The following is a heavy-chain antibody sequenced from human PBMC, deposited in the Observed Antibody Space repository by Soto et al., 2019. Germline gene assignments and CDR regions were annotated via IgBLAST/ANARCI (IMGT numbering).Heavy chain of an antibody. V-gene: IGHV3-21*01. D-gene: IGHD3-22*01. J-gene: IGHJ3*01. CDR3: ARDQLYYNDISGRPLNAFDV. CDR2: ISSSSSYT. Sequence: PGGSLRLSCAASGFTFSSYGMHWVRQAPGKGLEWVSSISSSSSYTNYAESVKGRFTISRDNAKNSLYLQMNSLRAEDTAVYYCARDQLYYNDISGRPLNAFDVWGQGTMVTVSS. CDR1: GFTFSSYG.